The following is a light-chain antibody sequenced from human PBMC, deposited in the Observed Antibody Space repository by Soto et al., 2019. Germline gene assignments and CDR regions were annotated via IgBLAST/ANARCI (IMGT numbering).Light chain of an antibody. CDR2: TNN. V-gene: IGLV1-44*01. CDR1: SSNIGSNT. J-gene: IGLJ1*01. CDR3: QSYDSSLSGYV. Sequence: QSVLTQPPSTSGTPGQRVTISCSGSSSNIGSNTVHWYQQIPGTAPKLLIYTNNQRSSGVSDRFSGSKSDTSASLAITGLQAEYEADYYCQSYDSSLSGYVFGSGTKVTGL.